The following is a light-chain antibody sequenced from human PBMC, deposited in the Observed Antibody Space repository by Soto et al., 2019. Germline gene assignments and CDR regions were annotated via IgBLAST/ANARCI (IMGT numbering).Light chain of an antibody. Sequence: QSALSQPPSASGSPGQSVTISCTGTSSDVGGYNYVSWYQQDPGKAPKLMIYEVNKRPSGVPDRFSGSKSGNTASLTVSGLQPEDDSDYYCSSYTSSSTLDVVFGGGTKLTVL. J-gene: IGLJ2*01. CDR1: SSDVGGYNY. V-gene: IGLV2-8*01. CDR3: SSYTSSSTLDVV. CDR2: EVN.